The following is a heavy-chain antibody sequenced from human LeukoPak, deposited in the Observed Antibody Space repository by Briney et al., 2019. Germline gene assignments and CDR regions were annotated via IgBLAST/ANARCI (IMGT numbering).Heavy chain of an antibody. CDR3: TRERTAVTGLDAFDI. J-gene: IGHJ3*02. CDR1: GFTFSSYA. CDR2: IGTAGDT. D-gene: IGHD4-11*01. Sequence: GGSLRLSCAASGFTFSSYAMSWVRQAPGKGLEWVSGIGTAGDTHYPDSVKGRFTISRESAKNSLYLQMNSLRAEDTAVYYCTRERTAVTGLDAFDIWGQGTTVTVSS. V-gene: IGHV3-13*01.